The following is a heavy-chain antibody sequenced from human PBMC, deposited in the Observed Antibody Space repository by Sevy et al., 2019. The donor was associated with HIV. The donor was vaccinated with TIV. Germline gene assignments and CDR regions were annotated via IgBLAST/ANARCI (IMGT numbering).Heavy chain of an antibody. CDR2: INQGGNQK. J-gene: IGHJ4*02. D-gene: IGHD6-13*01. CDR3: ASGPSGAAAGRFDS. CDR1: GFTFSSYW. V-gene: IGHV3-7*01. Sequence: GESLKISCAASGFTFSSYWINWVRQAPGEGLEWVPNINQGGNQKHYMDSVKGRFTISRDNAENAVYLQMNSLRVEDTAVYYCASGPSGAAAGRFDSWGQGTLVTVSS.